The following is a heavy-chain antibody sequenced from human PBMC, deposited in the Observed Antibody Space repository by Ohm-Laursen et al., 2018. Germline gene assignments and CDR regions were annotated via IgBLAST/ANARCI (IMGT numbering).Heavy chain of an antibody. CDR1: GFTFSSYA. V-gene: IGHV3-23*01. J-gene: IGHJ4*02. CDR3: AKALDRKGY. Sequence: GSLRLSCSASGFTFSSYALSWVRQAPGKGLEWVSAISGSGGSTYYADSVKGRFTLSRDNSKNTLYLQMTSLRAEDTAVYYCAKALDRKGYWGQGTLVTVSS. D-gene: IGHD3-22*01. CDR2: ISGSGGST.